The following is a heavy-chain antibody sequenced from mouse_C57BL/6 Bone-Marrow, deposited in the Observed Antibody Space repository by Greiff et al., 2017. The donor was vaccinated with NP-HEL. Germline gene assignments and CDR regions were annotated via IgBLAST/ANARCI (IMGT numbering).Heavy chain of an antibody. Sequence: DVKLVESGGGLVQPGGSLKLSCAASGFTFSDYYMYWVRQTPEKRLEWVAYISNGGGSTYYPDTVKGRFTISRENAKNTLYLQMSRLKSEDTAMYYCARQGWLLKGNYAMDYWGQGTSVTVSS. CDR3: ARQGWLLKGNYAMDY. J-gene: IGHJ4*01. V-gene: IGHV5-12*01. CDR1: GFTFSDYY. CDR2: ISNGGGST. D-gene: IGHD2-3*01.